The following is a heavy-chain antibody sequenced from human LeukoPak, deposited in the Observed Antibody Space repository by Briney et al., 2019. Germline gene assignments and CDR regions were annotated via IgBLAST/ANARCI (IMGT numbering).Heavy chain of an antibody. CDR1: GGSVNSGNYY. CDR3: ARGTKTVVAATFTALFY. CDR2: INHSGST. V-gene: IGHV4-61*01. J-gene: IGHJ4*02. Sequence: PSETLSLTCTVSGGSVNSGNYYWSWIRQPPGKGLEWIGEINHSGSTNYNPSLKSRVTISVDTSKNQFSLKLSSVTAADTAVYYCARGTKTVVAATFTALFYWGQGTLVTVSS. D-gene: IGHD2-15*01.